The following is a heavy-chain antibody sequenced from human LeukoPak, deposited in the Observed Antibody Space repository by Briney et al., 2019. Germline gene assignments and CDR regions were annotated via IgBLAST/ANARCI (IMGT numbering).Heavy chain of an antibody. V-gene: IGHV1-24*01. Sequence: GASVKVSCKVSGNSLIQLSVHWVRQAPGKGLEWMGCIDPEGGRRVYGHMVQGRLTVTRDTSTSTVYMELSSLRSEDTAVYYCAREIGPIQLHLWGSAFDYWGQGTLVTVSS. CDR3: AREIGPIQLHLWGSAFDY. J-gene: IGHJ4*02. CDR1: GNSLIQLS. D-gene: IGHD5-18*01. CDR2: IDPEGGRR.